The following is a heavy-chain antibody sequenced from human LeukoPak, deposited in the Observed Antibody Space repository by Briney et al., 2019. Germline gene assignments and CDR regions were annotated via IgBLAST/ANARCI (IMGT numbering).Heavy chain of an antibody. V-gene: IGHV4-59*08. J-gene: IGHJ4*02. CDR2: IYYSGST. D-gene: IGHD3-3*01. Sequence: SETLSLTCTVSGGSISSYYWSWIRQPPGKGLEWIGYIYYSGSTYYNPSLKSRVTISEDTSKNQFSLQLNSVTAADTAVYYCARSYDPLYFDFWGQGTLVTVSS. CDR1: GGSISSYY. CDR3: ARSYDPLYFDF.